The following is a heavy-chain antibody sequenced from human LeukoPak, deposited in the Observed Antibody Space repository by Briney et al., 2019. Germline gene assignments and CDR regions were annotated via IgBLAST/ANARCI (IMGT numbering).Heavy chain of an antibody. J-gene: IGHJ4*02. V-gene: IGHV4-4*07. CDR2: IYTSGST. CDR1: RGSISSYY. CDR3: AREGDGLWFGEHHFDY. Sequence: SETLSLTCTVSRGSISSYYWSWIRQPAGKGLEWIGRIYTSGSTNYNPSLKSRVTMSVDTSKNQFSLKLSSVTAADTAVYYCAREGDGLWFGEHHFDYWGQGTLVTVSS. D-gene: IGHD3-10*01.